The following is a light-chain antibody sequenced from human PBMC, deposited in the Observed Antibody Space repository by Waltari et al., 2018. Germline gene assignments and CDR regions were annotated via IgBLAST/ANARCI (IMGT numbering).Light chain of an antibody. CDR1: SNDIGFYNY. CDR3: CSYGGSYTWV. J-gene: IGLJ3*02. Sequence: QSALTQPRSVSGSPGQSVTISCTGTSNDIGFYNYVSCYQQHPGKAPKFLIYDVPKRPSGVPDRFSGSKSCNTASLTSSGLQAEDEADYYCCSYGGSYTWVFGGGTWLTVL. CDR2: DVP. V-gene: IGLV2-11*01.